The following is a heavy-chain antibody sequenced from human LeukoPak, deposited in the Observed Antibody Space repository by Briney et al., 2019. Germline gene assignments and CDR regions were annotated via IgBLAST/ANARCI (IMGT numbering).Heavy chain of an antibody. Sequence: GGSLRLSCSASGFTFSNYAMHWVRQAPGKGLEYVSIINSNGGSTYYTDSVKGRFTISRDNAKNTLYLQMSSLRAEDTAVYYCVKGVVVAASVWEYFQHWGQGPMVTVSS. CDR1: GFTFSNYA. D-gene: IGHD2-15*01. V-gene: IGHV3-64D*06. CDR3: VKGVVVAASVWEYFQH. J-gene: IGHJ1*01. CDR2: INSNGGST.